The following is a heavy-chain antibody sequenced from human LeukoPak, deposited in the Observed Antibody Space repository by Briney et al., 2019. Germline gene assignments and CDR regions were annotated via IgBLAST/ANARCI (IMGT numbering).Heavy chain of an antibody. CDR2: ISYDGSNE. J-gene: IGHJ4*02. CDR3: ARDSLYYFDY. CDR1: GFTFSSYV. V-gene: IGHV3-30*04. Sequence: GGSLRLSCAGSGFTFSSYVMHWVRQAPGKGLEWVAIISYDGSNEYYADSVKCRFTISRDNSKNTLYLQMNSLRAADTAVYYCARDSLYYFDYWGQGTLVTVSS.